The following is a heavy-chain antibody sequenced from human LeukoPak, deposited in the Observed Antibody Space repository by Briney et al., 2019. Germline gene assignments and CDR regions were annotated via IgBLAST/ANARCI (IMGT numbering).Heavy chain of an antibody. CDR2: ISSNGGST. V-gene: IGHV3-64*01. CDR1: GFTFSSYA. Sequence: GGSLRLSCAASGFTFSSYAMHWIRQAPGKGLEYVSAISSNGGSTYYANSVKGRFTISRDNSKDTLYLQMGSLRAEDMAVYYCAGGAGNGSFDLWGLGTLVTVS. J-gene: IGHJ2*01. CDR3: AGGAGNGSFDL. D-gene: IGHD3-10*01.